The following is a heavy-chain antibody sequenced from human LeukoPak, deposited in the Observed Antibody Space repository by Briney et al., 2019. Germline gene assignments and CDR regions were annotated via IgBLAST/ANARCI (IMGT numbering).Heavy chain of an antibody. V-gene: IGHV4-34*01. J-gene: IGHJ5*02. CDR3: ARGRNWFDP. Sequence: PSETLSLTCAVYGGSFSGYYWSWIGQPPGKGLEWIGEINHSGSTNYNPSLKSRVTISVDTSKNQFSLKLSSVTAADTAVYYCARGRNWFDPRGQGTLVTVSS. CDR2: INHSGST. CDR1: GGSFSGYY.